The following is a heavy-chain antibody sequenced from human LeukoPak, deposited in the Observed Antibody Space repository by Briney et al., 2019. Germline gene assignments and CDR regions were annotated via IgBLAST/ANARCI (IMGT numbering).Heavy chain of an antibody. V-gene: IGHV3-7*01. Sequence: GGSLRLSCAASGFTFSGHWMSWVRQAPGKGLEWVANIKPDGGEKYYVDSVKGRFTISRDNAKNSLFLQMNSLRAEDTAVYYCAREAYWGQGTLVTVSS. CDR3: AREAY. CDR1: GFTFSGHW. CDR2: IKPDGGEK. J-gene: IGHJ4*02.